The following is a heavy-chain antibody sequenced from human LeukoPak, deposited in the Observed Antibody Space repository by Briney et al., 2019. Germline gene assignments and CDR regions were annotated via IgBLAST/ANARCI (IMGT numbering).Heavy chain of an antibody. CDR3: ARGLASEQLWFPLDY. D-gene: IGHD5-18*01. CDR1: GGSISSTNW. Sequence: SETLSLTCAVSGGSISSTNWWSWVRQPPGKGLEWIGEINHSGSTSYNPSLKSRVTISVDTSKNHFSLRLTSVTAADTAVYYCARGLASEQLWFPLDYWGQGTLVTVSS. J-gene: IGHJ4*02. CDR2: INHSGST. V-gene: IGHV4-4*02.